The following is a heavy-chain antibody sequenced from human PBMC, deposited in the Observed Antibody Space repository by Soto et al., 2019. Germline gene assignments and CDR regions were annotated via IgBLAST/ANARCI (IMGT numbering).Heavy chain of an antibody. CDR3: ARKPYYDFWSGYYGMDV. V-gene: IGHV1-69*01. J-gene: IGHJ6*02. Sequence: QVQLVQSGAEVKKPGSSVKVSCKASGGTFSSYAISWVRQAPGQGLEWMGGIIPIFGTANYAQKFQGRVTITADESTSTADMELSSLRSEDTAVYYCARKPYYDFWSGYYGMDVWGQGTTVTVSS. CDR1: GGTFSSYA. CDR2: IIPIFGTA. D-gene: IGHD3-3*01.